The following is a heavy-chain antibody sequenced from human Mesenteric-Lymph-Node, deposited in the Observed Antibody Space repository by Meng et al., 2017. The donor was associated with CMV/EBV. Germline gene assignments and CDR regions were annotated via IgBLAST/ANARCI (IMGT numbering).Heavy chain of an antibody. CDR2: INPNSGGT. J-gene: IGHJ5*02. V-gene: IGHV1-2*02. CDR3: AMGGVVVVPAAIGNWFDP. D-gene: IGHD2-2*01. CDR1: GYTFTGYY. Sequence: ASVTVSCKASGYTFTGYYMHWVRQAPGQGLEWMGWINPNSGGTNYAQKFQGRVTMTRDTSISTAYMELSRLRSDDTAVYYCAMGGVVVVPAAIGNWFDPWGQGTLVTVSS.